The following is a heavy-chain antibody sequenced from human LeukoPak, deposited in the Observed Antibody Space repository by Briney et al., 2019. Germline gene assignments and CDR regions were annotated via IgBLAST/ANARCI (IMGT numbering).Heavy chain of an antibody. CDR3: ARDIKVVGATFAFDI. CDR2: VSAYNGNT. D-gene: IGHD1-26*01. Sequence: ASVKVSCKASGYTFTSYGISWVRQAPGQGLEWMGWVSAYNGNTNYAQKLQGRVTMTTDTSTSTAYMELRSLRSDDTAVYYCARDIKVVGATFAFDIWGQGTMVTVSS. CDR1: GYTFTSYG. J-gene: IGHJ3*02. V-gene: IGHV1-18*01.